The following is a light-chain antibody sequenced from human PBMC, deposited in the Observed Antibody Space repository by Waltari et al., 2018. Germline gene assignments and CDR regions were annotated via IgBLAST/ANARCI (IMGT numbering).Light chain of an antibody. CDR3: QQRSNWTPHT. J-gene: IGKJ2*01. V-gene: IGKV3-11*01. CDR2: DAS. Sequence: EIVLTQSPATLSLSPGDTATLSCRASQSVGSYLAWYQQTPGQPPRLLIYDASNRATGVPARFRGSGSETDFTLTISSLEAEDFAVYYCQQRSNWTPHTFGQGARLEIK. CDR1: QSVGSY.